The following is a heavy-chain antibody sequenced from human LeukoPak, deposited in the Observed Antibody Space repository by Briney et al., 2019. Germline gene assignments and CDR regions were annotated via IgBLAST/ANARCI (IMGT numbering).Heavy chain of an antibody. J-gene: IGHJ5*02. CDR3: ASVLLWFGES. V-gene: IGHV3-11*04. Sequence: GGSLRLSCAASGFTFTDYYMSWIRQAPGKGLEWVSYITNTGTTVYYADSVKGRFTISRDNAKNSLYLQMNSLRAEDTAVYYCASVLLWFGESWGQGTLVTVSS. CDR2: ITNTGTTV. D-gene: IGHD3-10*01. CDR1: GFTFTDYY.